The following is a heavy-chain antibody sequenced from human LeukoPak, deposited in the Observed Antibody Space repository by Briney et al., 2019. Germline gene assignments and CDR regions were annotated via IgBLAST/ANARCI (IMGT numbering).Heavy chain of an antibody. CDR3: ARDSTVTGTFDY. CDR1: GFTFSSYA. CDR2: ISGSGGST. D-gene: IGHD4-11*01. J-gene: IGHJ4*02. V-gene: IGHV3-23*01. Sequence: GGSLRLSCAASGFTFSSYAMSWVRQAPGKGLEWVSAISGSGGSTYYADSVKGRFTISRDNSKNTLYLQMDSLRAEDTAVYYCARDSTVTGTFDYWGQGTLVTVSS.